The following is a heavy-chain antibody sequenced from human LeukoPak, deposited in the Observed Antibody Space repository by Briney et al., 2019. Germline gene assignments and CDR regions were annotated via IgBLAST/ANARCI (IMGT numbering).Heavy chain of an antibody. CDR2: IYYSGST. D-gene: IGHD1-1*01. Sequence: SETLSLTCTVSGGSISSSSYYWGWIRQPPGKGLEWIGSIYYSGSTYYNPPLKSRVTISVDTSKNQFSLKLSSVTAADTAVYYCARHTRHRRAFDIWGQGTMVTVSS. V-gene: IGHV4-39*01. J-gene: IGHJ3*02. CDR1: GGSISSSSYY. CDR3: ARHTRHRRAFDI.